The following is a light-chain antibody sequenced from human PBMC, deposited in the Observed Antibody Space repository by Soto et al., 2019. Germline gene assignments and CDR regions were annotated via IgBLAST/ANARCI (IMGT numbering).Light chain of an antibody. CDR2: DAS. J-gene: IGKJ1*01. CDR1: QSVNSN. CDR3: QQSDYWPWT. Sequence: EIVLTQSPGTLSLSPGERATLSCRASQSVNSNLAWYHLKPGQAPRLLIYDASNRATGIPARFSGSGSGTEFTLTISSLQSEDFAVYYCQQSDYWPWTFGQGTKVDI. V-gene: IGKV3D-15*01.